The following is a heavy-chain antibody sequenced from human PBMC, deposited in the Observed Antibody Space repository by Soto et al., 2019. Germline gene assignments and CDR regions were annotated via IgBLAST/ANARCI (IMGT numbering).Heavy chain of an antibody. CDR3: ARDPELGYCSSTSCPQVGFDY. V-gene: IGHV3-66*01. J-gene: IGHJ4*02. D-gene: IGHD2-2*01. Sequence: GGSLRLSCAASGFTVSSNYMSWVRQAPGKGLEWVSVIYSGGSTYYADSVKGRFTISRDNSKNTLYLQMNSLRAEDTAVYYCARDPELGYCSSTSCPQVGFDYWGQGTLVTVSS. CDR2: IYSGGST. CDR1: GFTVSSNY.